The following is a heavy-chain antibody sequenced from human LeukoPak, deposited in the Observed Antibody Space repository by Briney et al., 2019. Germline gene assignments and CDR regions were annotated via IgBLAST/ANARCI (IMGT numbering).Heavy chain of an antibody. Sequence: ASVKVSCKASGYTFTGYYMHWVRQAPGQGLEWMGWINPNSGGTNYAQKFQGRVTMTRDTSISTAYMELSRLRSDDTAVYYCARKRVTNSDAFDIWGQGTMVTVSS. CDR1: GYTFTGYY. CDR2: INPNSGGT. V-gene: IGHV1-2*02. CDR3: ARKRVTNSDAFDI. J-gene: IGHJ3*02. D-gene: IGHD4-17*01.